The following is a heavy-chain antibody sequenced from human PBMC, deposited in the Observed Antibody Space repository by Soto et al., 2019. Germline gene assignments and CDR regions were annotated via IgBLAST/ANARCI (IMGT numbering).Heavy chain of an antibody. CDR2: IRGSGGTI. V-gene: IGHV3-48*02. CDR1: GFTFSTYS. Sequence: EVHLVESGGGLVQPGGSLRLSCAGSGFTFSTYSMDWVRQAPGKGLEWISYIRGSGGTIYYADSVKGRFTVSRDNAKNPLYLQMSSLRDEDTAVYYCVRDAGSLGYWGQETLVTVSS. J-gene: IGHJ4*02. CDR3: VRDAGSLGY.